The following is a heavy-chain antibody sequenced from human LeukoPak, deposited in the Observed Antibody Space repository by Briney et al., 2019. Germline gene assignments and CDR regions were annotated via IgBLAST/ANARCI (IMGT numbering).Heavy chain of an antibody. V-gene: IGHV4-39*07. D-gene: IGHD3-22*01. CDR2: IYSSGST. Sequence: SETLSLTCSVSGVSISSGSNYWGWIRQPPGKTLEWIGSIYSSGSTYYNPSLKSRVTISVDTSKNQFSLKLSSVTAADTAVYYCARDLKGYHYYFDYWGQGTLVTVSS. CDR1: GVSISSGSNY. J-gene: IGHJ4*02. CDR3: ARDLKGYHYYFDY.